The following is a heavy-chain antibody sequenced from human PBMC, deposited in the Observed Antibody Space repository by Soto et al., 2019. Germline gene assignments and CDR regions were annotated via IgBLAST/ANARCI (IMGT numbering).Heavy chain of an antibody. V-gene: IGHV2-5*02. CDR2: IYWDEDK. D-gene: IGHD2-15*01. CDR1: GFSLTSSGAG. Sequence: QITLKESGPTLLKPTQTLTLTCSFSGFSLTSSGAGVGWIRQPPGKALERLAVIYWDEDKRYSPSLRSRLTITKATPKSPLALTMTNPDPADTATYFCEHTQAVHLRMHPFDYWGQGALVTAS. J-gene: IGHJ4*02. CDR3: EHTQAVHLRMHPFDY.